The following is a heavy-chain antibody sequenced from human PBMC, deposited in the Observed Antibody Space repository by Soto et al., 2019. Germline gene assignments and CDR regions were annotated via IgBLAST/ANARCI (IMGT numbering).Heavy chain of an antibody. J-gene: IGHJ6*02. D-gene: IGHD2-15*01. Sequence: SETLSLTCTVSGGSISSGGYYWSWIRQHPGKGMEWIGYIYYSGSTYYNPSLKSRVTISVDTSKNQFSLKLSSVTAADTAVYYCARDSRYCSGGSCYGVYYYYGMDVWGQGITVTVSS. CDR3: ARDSRYCSGGSCYGVYYYYGMDV. CDR1: GGSISSGGYY. V-gene: IGHV4-31*03. CDR2: IYYSGST.